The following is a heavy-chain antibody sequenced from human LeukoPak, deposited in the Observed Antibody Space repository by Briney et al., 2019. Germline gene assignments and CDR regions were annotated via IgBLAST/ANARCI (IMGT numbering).Heavy chain of an antibody. CDR3: AREDESGWRRFDY. CDR1: GGTFSNYA. J-gene: IGHJ4*02. Sequence: ASVKVSCKASGGTFSNYAISWVRQAPGQGLEWMGNINIYSGVTNYAQKFQGRVTMTRDTSISTAYMELSSLRSDDTAVYYCAREDESGWRRFDYWGQGTLVTVSS. D-gene: IGHD6-19*01. V-gene: IGHV1-2*02. CDR2: INIYSGVT.